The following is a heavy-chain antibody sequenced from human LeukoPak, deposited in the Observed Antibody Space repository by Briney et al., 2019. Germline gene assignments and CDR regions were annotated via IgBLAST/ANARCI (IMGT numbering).Heavy chain of an antibody. D-gene: IGHD3-16*01. J-gene: IGHJ5*02. Sequence: GGSLRLSCAASGFNFSNYAMSWVRQAPGKGLEWVSAISGSGGRTYYADSVKGRFTISRDNSKSTLYLQMNSLRADDTAIYYCAKDHYDNWSDPWGQGTLVTVSS. CDR3: AKDHYDNWSDP. V-gene: IGHV3-23*01. CDR1: GFNFSNYA. CDR2: ISGSGGRT.